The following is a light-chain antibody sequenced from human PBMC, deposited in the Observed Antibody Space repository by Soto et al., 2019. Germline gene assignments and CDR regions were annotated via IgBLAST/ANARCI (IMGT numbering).Light chain of an antibody. V-gene: IGKV1-39*01. J-gene: IGKJ4*01. CDR3: QQSHSTPLT. Sequence: DIQMTQSPSSLSASVGDRVTITCRASQSISSYLNWYQQQPGRAPKLLICAASSLQSGVPSGFSGSGSGTDFTLTISSLQPDDFATYYCQQSHSTPLTFGGGTKVDIK. CDR2: AAS. CDR1: QSISSY.